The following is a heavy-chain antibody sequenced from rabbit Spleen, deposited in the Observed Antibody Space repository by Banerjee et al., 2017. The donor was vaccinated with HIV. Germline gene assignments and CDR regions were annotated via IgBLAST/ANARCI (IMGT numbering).Heavy chain of an antibody. D-gene: IGHD6-1*01. CDR3: ATDIHGYGGFNL. CDR2: IYPGNGVT. J-gene: IGHJ4*01. Sequence: QEQLEESGGDLVKPGGSLALTCKASGFSLSNNYVMRWVRQAPGKGLEWIASIYPGNGVTYYTNWAKGRFAISKTSSTTVDLQMTGLTGADTATYFCATDIHGYGGFNLWGQGTLVTV. CDR1: GFSLSNNYV. V-gene: IGHV1S45*01.